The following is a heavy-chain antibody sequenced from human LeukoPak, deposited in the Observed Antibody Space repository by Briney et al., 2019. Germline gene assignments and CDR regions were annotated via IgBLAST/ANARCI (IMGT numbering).Heavy chain of an antibody. CDR2: IYYSGYT. J-gene: IGHJ4*02. CDR1: GGSFSGYY. Sequence: SETLSLTCAVYGGSFSGYYWSWIRQPPGKGLEWIGSIYYSGYTYYNPSLESRVTISVDTSKNHFSLKLSSVTAADTAVYYCAKHYMGSYYNRGLDYWGQGTLVTVSS. V-gene: IGHV4-34*01. D-gene: IGHD3-10*01. CDR3: AKHYMGSYYNRGLDY.